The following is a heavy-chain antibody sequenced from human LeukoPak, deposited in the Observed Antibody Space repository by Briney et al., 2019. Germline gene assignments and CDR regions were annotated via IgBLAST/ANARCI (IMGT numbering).Heavy chain of an antibody. CDR1: GGSISSYY. V-gene: IGHV4-59*01. D-gene: IGHD5-18*01. CDR2: IYYSAST. Sequence: SETLSLTCTVSGGSISSYYWSWIRQPPGKGLEWIGYIYYSASTNYNPSLKSRVTISVDTSNNQFSLKLSSVTAADTAVYYCARGSRGYSYGWGQGTLVTVSS. J-gene: IGHJ4*02. CDR3: ARGSRGYSYG.